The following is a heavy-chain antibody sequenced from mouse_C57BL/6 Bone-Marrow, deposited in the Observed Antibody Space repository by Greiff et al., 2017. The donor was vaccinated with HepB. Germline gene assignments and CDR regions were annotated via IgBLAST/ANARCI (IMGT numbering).Heavy chain of an antibody. Sequence: QVQLQQSGAELVRPGTSVKMSCKASGYTFTNYWIGWAKQRPGHGLEWIGDIYPGGGYTNYNEKFKGKATLTADKSSSTAYMQVSSLTSEDSAIYYCARTNFYYAMDYWGQGTSVTVSS. CDR2: IYPGGGYT. CDR3: ARTNFYYAMDY. CDR1: GYTFTNYW. V-gene: IGHV1-63*01. D-gene: IGHD4-1*01. J-gene: IGHJ4*01.